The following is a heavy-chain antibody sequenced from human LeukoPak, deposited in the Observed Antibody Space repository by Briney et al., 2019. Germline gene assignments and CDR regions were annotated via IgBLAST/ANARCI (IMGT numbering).Heavy chain of an antibody. CDR3: ARMSGGRIRWFDP. D-gene: IGHD2-15*01. J-gene: IGHJ5*02. CDR2: MNPNSGNT. CDR1: GYSFTNYW. Sequence: GESLKISCKGSGYSFTNYWIGWVRQMPGKGLEWMGWMNPNSGNTGYAQKFQGRVTMTRNTSISTAYMELSSLRSEDTAVYYCARMSGGRIRWFDPWGQGTLVTVSS. V-gene: IGHV1-8*02.